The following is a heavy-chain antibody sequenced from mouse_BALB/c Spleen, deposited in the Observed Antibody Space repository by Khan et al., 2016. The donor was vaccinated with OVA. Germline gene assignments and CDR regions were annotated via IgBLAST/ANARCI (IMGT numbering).Heavy chain of an antibody. J-gene: IGHJ3*01. CDR1: GFTFGSFG. CDR3: GRANWAGFAY. CDR2: ISSDSFTL. V-gene: IGHV5-17*02. D-gene: IGHD4-1*01. Sequence: EVKLVESGGGLVQPGGSRKLSCTASGFTFGSFGMHWVRQAPEKGLEWVAYISSDSFTLNYADTLKGRFTISRDNPRNTLFLQMTSVRSEDTAKYYGGRANWAGFAYWGQGTLVTVSA.